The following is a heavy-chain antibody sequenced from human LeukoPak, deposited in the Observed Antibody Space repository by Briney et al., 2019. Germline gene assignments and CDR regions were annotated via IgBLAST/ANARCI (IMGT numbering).Heavy chain of an antibody. D-gene: IGHD3-22*01. V-gene: IGHV4-31*03. CDR2: VYYSGTT. J-gene: IGHJ4*02. Sequence: SQTLSLTCTVSDGSISSASHFWNWIRQLPGKGLEWIGYVYYSGTTAYNVSFKSRVGISVDTSKNQFSLRLSSVTAADTAVYYCARGVRDTIGYYHSDFWGQRTLVTVSS. CDR1: DGSISSASHF. CDR3: ARGVRDTIGYYHSDF.